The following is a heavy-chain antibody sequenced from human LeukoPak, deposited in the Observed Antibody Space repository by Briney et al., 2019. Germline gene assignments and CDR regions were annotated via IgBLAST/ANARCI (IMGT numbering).Heavy chain of an antibody. CDR2: ISSSSSYI. V-gene: IGHV3-21*01. J-gene: IGHJ6*03. Sequence: PGVSLRLSCAASGFTFSRYSMICVRQAPGKGREWVSSISSSSSYIYYADSVKGRFTISRDNAENSLYLQMNSLRAEDTAVYYCARAAIAAARIYYYMDVWGKGTTVTVS. CDR1: GFTFSRYS. CDR3: ARAAIAAARIYYYMDV. D-gene: IGHD6-13*01.